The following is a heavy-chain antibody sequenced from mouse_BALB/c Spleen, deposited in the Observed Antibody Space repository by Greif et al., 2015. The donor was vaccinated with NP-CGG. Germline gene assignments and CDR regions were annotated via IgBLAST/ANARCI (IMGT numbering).Heavy chain of an antibody. D-gene: IGHD2-3*01. CDR2: IYPGRGIT. V-gene: IGHV1-55*01. CDR3: SRRNDPFYAMDY. Sequence: VQLQQSGAELVKPGASVKMSCKASGYTFTSYWINWVKQRPGQGLEWIGDIYPGRGITNYNGKFKSKATLTLDTSSSTAYMQLSSLTSEDSAVYYCSRRNDPFYAMDYWGQGTSVTVSS. J-gene: IGHJ4*01. CDR1: GYTFTSYW.